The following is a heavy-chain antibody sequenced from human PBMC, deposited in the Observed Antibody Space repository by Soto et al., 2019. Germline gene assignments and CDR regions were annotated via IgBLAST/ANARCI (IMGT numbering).Heavy chain of an antibody. CDR1: GFTFSSYW. V-gene: IGHV3-74*01. D-gene: IGHD3-22*01. CDR3: ARGQYYYDSSGYYYFDY. J-gene: IGHJ4*02. Sequence: HPGGSLRLSCAASGFTFSSYWMHWVRQAPGKGLVWVSRINSDGSSTSYADSVKGRFTISRDNAKNTLYLQMNSLRAEDTAVYYCARGQYYYDSSGYYYFDYWGQGTLVTVSS. CDR2: INSDGSST.